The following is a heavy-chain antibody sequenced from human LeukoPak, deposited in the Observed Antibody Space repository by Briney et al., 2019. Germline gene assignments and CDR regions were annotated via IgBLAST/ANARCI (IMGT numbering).Heavy chain of an antibody. J-gene: IGHJ3*02. D-gene: IGHD2-21*02. Sequence: GGSLRLSCAASGFTFSSYEMNWVSQAPGKGLEWVSYISSRGSTIYYADSVKGRVTISRDNAKNSLYLQMNSLRAEDTAVYYCARGQHRVTYSDDAFDIWGQGTMVSVSS. V-gene: IGHV3-48*03. CDR2: ISSRGSTI. CDR3: ARGQHRVTYSDDAFDI. CDR1: GFTFSSYE.